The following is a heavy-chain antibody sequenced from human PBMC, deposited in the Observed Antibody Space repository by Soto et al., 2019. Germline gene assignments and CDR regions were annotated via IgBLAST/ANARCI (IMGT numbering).Heavy chain of an antibody. Sequence: QVQLVQSGDEVKKPGASVKVSCKASGYIFVNYGIAWVRQAPGQGLEWMGWISPYTGNTHSATKAQGRVTRTTGTSTSTAYMDLGSLTSDDTAVYYCVMVDNYVTPTPQDVWGQGTTVTVSS. V-gene: IGHV1-18*01. D-gene: IGHD3-16*01. CDR3: VMVDNYVTPTPQDV. J-gene: IGHJ6*02. CDR1: GYIFVNYG. CDR2: ISPYTGNT.